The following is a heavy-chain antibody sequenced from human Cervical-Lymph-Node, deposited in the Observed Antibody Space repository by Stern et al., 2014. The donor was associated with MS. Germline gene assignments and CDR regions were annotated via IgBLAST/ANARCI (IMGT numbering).Heavy chain of an antibody. J-gene: IGHJ4*02. D-gene: IGHD4-23*01. V-gene: IGHV3-21*01. CDR3: ARGRGGNYRYYFDY. CDR1: GFTFSSYS. Sequence: EVHLVESGGGLVQPGGSLRLSCAASGFTFSSYSMNWVRQAPGKGLEWVASISSGGSYIYYADSLKGRFTISRDNSQNTLSLHKNSLRAEDTAVYYCARGRGGNYRYYFDYWGQGTLVTVSS. CDR2: ISSGGSYI.